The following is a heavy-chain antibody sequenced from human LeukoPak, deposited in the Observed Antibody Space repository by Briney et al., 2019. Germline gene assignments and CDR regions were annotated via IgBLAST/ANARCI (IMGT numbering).Heavy chain of an antibody. V-gene: IGHV3-48*03. CDR2: ISSSGSTI. CDR1: GFTFSSYE. D-gene: IGHD4-17*01. CDR3: ARSQIRATVIALDY. Sequence: GGSLRLFCAASGFTFSSYEMNWVRQAPGKGLEWVSYISSSGSTIYYADSVKGRFTISRDNAKNSLYLQMNSLRAEDTAVYYCARSQIRATVIALDYWGQGTLVTVSS. J-gene: IGHJ4*02.